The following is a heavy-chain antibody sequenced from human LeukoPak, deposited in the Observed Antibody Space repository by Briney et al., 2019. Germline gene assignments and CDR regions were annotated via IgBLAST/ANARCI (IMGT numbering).Heavy chain of an antibody. D-gene: IGHD2-21*01. V-gene: IGHV1-2*02. CDR1: GYSFTDYY. J-gene: IGHJ5*02. CDR2: INPNSGGT. Sequence: ASVKVSCKTSGYSFTDYYMHWVRQAPGQGLEWMGWINPNSGGTSSAQKFQGRVTMTRDTFITTVYMEVSWLTSGDTAIYYCARADRLDGGPYLIGPWGQGTLVTVSS. CDR3: ARADRLDGGPYLIGP.